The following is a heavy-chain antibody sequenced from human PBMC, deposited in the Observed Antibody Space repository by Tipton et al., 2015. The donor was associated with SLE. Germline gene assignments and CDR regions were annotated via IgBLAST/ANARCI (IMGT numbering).Heavy chain of an antibody. J-gene: IGHJ6*03. CDR2: IYYSGST. CDR3: ARGAPREKEYYYYYMDV. V-gene: IGHV4-59*01. CDR1: GGSISLYY. Sequence: LSLTCTVSGGSISLYYWSWIRQPPEKGLEWIGHIYYSGSTNYSPSLKSRVTISVDTSKNQFSLKLSSVTAADTAVYYCARGAPREKEYYYYYMDVWGKGTTVTVSS.